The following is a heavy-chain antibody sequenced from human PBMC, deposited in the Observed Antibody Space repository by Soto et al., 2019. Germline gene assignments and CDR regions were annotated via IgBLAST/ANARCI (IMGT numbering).Heavy chain of an antibody. V-gene: IGHV3-23*01. D-gene: IGHD3-22*01. CDR2: ISGSGGST. J-gene: IGHJ4*02. CDR1: GFTFSSYA. Sequence: EVQLLESGGGLVQPGGSLRLSCAASGFTFSSYAMSWVRQAPGKGLEWVSAISGSGGSTYYADSVKGRFTISRDDSKNTLYLQMNSLRAEDTAVYYCAKGVTMIVVSYYFDYWGQGTLVTVSS. CDR3: AKGVTMIVVSYYFDY.